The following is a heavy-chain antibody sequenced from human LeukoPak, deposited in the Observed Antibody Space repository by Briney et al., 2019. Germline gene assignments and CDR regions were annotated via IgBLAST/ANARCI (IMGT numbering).Heavy chain of an antibody. V-gene: IGHV3-7*01. D-gene: IGHD6-19*01. CDR1: GFIFSYYW. J-gene: IGHJ6*03. Sequence: PGGSLRLSCAASGFIFSYYWMSRVRQAPGKGLEWVANIKEDGSENYSVDSVKGRFTISRDNAKNSLYLRMNSLRAEDTAVYYCARESSGRNRFPNYYYYMDVWGKGTTVTISS. CDR2: IKEDGSEN. CDR3: ARESSGRNRFPNYYYYMDV.